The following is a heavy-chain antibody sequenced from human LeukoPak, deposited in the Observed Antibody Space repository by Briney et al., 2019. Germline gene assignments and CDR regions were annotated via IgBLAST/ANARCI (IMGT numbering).Heavy chain of an antibody. V-gene: IGHV3-53*01. J-gene: IGHJ4*02. D-gene: IGHD2-15*01. CDR2: IYTGGNT. CDR1: GFTVDSNY. CDR3: ARDRGGRCVGLCVTSQDY. Sequence: GGSLRLSCAASGFTVDSNYLSWVRQAPGKGLEWVSTIYTGGNTYYAASVKGRFTISRDFSKNTVFLHMSSLRAEDTAMYYCARDRGGRCVGLCVTSQDYWGQGALVTVSS.